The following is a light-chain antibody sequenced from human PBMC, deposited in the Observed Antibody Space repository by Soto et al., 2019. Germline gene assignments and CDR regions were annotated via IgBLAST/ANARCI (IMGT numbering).Light chain of an antibody. CDR1: SGHSSYT. CDR2: LNSDGSH. Sequence: QSVLTQSPSASASLGASVKLTCTLSSGHSSYTIAWHQQQPEKGPRYLMKLNSDGSHSKGDGIPDRFSGSSSGAERYLTISSLQSEDEADYYCQTWGTGYSLFGGGTKVTVL. CDR3: QTWGTGYSL. J-gene: IGLJ2*01. V-gene: IGLV4-69*01.